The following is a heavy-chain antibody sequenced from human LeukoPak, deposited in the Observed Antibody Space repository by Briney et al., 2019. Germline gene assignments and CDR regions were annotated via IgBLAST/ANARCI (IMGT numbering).Heavy chain of an antibody. D-gene: IGHD2-2*01. Sequence: GSSVKVSCKASGGTFSSYAISWVRQAPGQGLEWMGGIIPIFGTANYAQKFQGRVTITADESTSTAYMELSSLRSEDTAVYYCAREGVPAAGYYYYYYYMDVWGKGTTVTVSS. V-gene: IGHV1-69*01. CDR1: GGTFSSYA. J-gene: IGHJ6*03. CDR3: AREGVPAAGYYYYYYYMDV. CDR2: IIPIFGTA.